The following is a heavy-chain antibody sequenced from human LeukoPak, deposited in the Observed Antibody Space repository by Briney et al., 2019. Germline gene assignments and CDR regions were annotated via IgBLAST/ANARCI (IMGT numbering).Heavy chain of an antibody. V-gene: IGHV4-4*02. D-gene: IGHD3-3*01. Sequence: SETLSLTCAVSGGSISSSNWWSWVRQPPGKGLEWIGEIYHSGSTNYNPSLKSRVTISVDKSKNQFSLKLSSVTAAYTAVYYCARKIDYDFWSGSPFDYWGQGTLVTVSS. CDR2: IYHSGST. J-gene: IGHJ4*02. CDR3: ARKIDYDFWSGSPFDY. CDR1: GGSISSSNW.